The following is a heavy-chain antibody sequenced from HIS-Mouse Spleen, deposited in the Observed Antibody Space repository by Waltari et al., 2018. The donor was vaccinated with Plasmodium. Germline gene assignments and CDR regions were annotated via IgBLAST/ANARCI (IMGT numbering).Heavy chain of an antibody. J-gene: IGHJ1*01. Sequence: QVQLVQSGAEVKKPGASVKVSCKASGYTFTGYYMHWVRQAPGQGLEWMGWINPNSGGTNYAQKFQGRVTMTRDTSISTAYMERSRLRSDDTAVYYWARVLGYKAAAGTFVEYCQHWGQGTLVTVSS. CDR3: ARVLGYKAAAGTFVEYCQH. V-gene: IGHV1-2*02. CDR1: GYTFTGYY. CDR2: INPNSGGT. D-gene: IGHD6-13*01.